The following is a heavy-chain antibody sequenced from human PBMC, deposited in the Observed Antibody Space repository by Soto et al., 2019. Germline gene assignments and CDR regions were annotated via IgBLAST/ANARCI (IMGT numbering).Heavy chain of an antibody. CDR2: INHSGST. CDR1: GGSFSGYY. CDR3: ARENYYGSGFAFDI. V-gene: IGHV4-34*01. D-gene: IGHD3-10*01. Sequence: PSETLSLTCAVYGGSFSGYYWSWIRQPPGKGLEWIGEINHSGSTNYNPSLKSRVTISVDTSKNQYSLKLSSVTAADTSVYYCARENYYGSGFAFDIWGQGTMVTVS. J-gene: IGHJ3*02.